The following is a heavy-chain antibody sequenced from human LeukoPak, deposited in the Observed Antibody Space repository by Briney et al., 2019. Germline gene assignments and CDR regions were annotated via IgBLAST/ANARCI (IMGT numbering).Heavy chain of an antibody. V-gene: IGHV4-4*02. D-gene: IGHD3-22*01. CDR3: AKVPGKWLLRSVFDY. CDR1: GGSISSSNW. CDR2: IYHSGST. J-gene: IGHJ4*02. Sequence: SGTLSLTCAVSGGSISSSNWWSWVRQPPGKGLEWIGEIYHSGSTNYNPSLKSRVTISVDKSKNQFSLKLSSVTAADTAVYYCAKVPGKWLLRSVFDYWGQGTLVTVSS.